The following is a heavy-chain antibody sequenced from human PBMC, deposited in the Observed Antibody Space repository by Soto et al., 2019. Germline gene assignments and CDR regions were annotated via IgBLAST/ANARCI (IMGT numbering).Heavy chain of an antibody. D-gene: IGHD2-8*02. Sequence: SQTLSLTCAISGDSVSTNSAIWNWIRQSPSRGLEWLGRTYYRSRWYNDYAESVKSRITINPDTSKNQFSLQLNSVTPEDTAVYYCVRQRASTALYHGMYGWAKGSTVTVSS. CDR1: GDSVSTNSAI. CDR3: VRQRASTALYHGMYG. CDR2: TYYRSRWYN. V-gene: IGHV6-1*01. J-gene: IGHJ6*04.